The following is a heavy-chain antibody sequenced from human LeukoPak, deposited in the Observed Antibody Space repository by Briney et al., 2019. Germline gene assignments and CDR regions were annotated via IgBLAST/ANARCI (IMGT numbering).Heavy chain of an antibody. CDR2: ISYDGSNK. CDR3: ANPHQKTAMDSYYYYYGMDV. V-gene: IGHV3-30-3*01. Sequence: GGSLRLSCAASGFTFSSYAMHWVRQAPGKGLEWVAVISYDGSNKYYADSVKGRFTISRDNSKNTLYLQMNSLRAEDTAVYCCANPHQKTAMDSYYYYYGMDVWGQGTTVTVSS. J-gene: IGHJ6*02. CDR1: GFTFSSYA. D-gene: IGHD5-18*01.